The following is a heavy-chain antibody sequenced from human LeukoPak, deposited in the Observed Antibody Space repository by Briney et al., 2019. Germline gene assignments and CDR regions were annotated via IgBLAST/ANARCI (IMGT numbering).Heavy chain of an antibody. J-gene: IGHJ6*02. V-gene: IGHV3-23*01. Sequence: GGSLRLSCAASGFTFSSYAMSWVRQAPGKGLEWVSAISGSGGSTYYADSVKGRFTISRDNSKNTLYLQMNSLRAEDTAVYYCAKGPYDYSNPYADLPYYGMDVWGQGTTVTVSS. CDR3: AKGPYDYSNPYADLPYYGMDV. D-gene: IGHD4-11*01. CDR2: ISGSGGST. CDR1: GFTFSSYA.